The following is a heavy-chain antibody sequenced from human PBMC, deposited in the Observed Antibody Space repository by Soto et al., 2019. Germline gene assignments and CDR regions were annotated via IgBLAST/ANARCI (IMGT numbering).Heavy chain of an antibody. J-gene: IGHJ5*02. CDR1: GGSMISYY. CDR2: IYYTGST. CDR3: AGGSSWYDVDWFDP. D-gene: IGHD6-13*01. V-gene: IGHV4-59*01. Sequence: SETLSLTCTVSGGSMISYYWSWIRQPPGKGLEWIGDIYYTGSTNSNPSLKSQVTISVDTSKNQFSLKLTSVTAADTAVYYCAGGSSWYDVDWFDPWGPGTLVTVSS.